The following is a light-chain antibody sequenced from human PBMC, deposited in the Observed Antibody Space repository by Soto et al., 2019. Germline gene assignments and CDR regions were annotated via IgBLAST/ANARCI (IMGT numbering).Light chain of an antibody. J-gene: IGKJ5*01. CDR3: QQYYDTPIT. Sequence: EIVMTQSPGTLSLSPGERATLSCRASQSVSSRLAWYQQKPGQAPRLLIYGASTRATGIPARFSGSGSGTDFTLTISGLQAEDVGLYSCQQYYDTPITFGQGTRLEIK. CDR2: GAS. CDR1: QSVSSR. V-gene: IGKV3-15*01.